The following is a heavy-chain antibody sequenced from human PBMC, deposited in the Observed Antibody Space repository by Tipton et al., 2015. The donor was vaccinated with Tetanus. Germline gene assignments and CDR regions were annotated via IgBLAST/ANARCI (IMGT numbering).Heavy chain of an antibody. CDR3: ACNPNIAAAGTGEDSGWFDP. D-gene: IGHD6-13*01. CDR2: IYYTGNT. CDR1: GGSINSGGYY. V-gene: IGHV4-31*03. Sequence: GLVKPSQTLSVTCTVSGGSINSGGYYWSWLRQHPGKGLEWIGYIYYTGNTYYNPSLKSRVTISVDTSKNQFSLKLSSVTAADTAVYYCACNPNIAAAGTGEDSGWFDPWGQGTLVTVSS. J-gene: IGHJ5*02.